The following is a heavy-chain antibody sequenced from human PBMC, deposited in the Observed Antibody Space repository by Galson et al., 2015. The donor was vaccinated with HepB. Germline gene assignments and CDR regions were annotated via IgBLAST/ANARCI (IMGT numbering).Heavy chain of an antibody. V-gene: IGHV5-51*03. J-gene: IGHJ5*02. CDR2: IYPGDSDT. Sequence: QSGAEVKKPGESLKISCKGSGYSFTSYWIGWVRQMPGKGLEWMGIIYPGDSDTRYSPSFQGQVTISADKSISTAYLQWSSLKASDTAMYYCARDRINCPGGVCLYHNWFDPWVQGTPVTVSS. D-gene: IGHD2-8*02. CDR1: GYSFTSYW. CDR3: ARDRINCPGGVCLYHNWFDP.